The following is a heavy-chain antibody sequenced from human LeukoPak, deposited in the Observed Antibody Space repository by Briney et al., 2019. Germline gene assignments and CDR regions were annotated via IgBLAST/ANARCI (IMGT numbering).Heavy chain of an antibody. Sequence: PGGSLRLSCAASGFTFDDYAMHWVRQAPGKGLEWVSAISGSGGSTYYADSVKGRFTISRDNSKNTLYLQMNSLRAEDTAVYYCARGKNGDYSFFYYYYMDVWGKGTTVTVSS. CDR3: ARGKNGDYSFFYYYYMDV. V-gene: IGHV3-23*01. CDR2: ISGSGGST. D-gene: IGHD4-17*01. CDR1: GFTFDDYA. J-gene: IGHJ6*03.